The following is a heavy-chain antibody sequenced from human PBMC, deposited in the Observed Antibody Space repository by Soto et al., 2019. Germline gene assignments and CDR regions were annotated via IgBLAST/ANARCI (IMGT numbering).Heavy chain of an antibody. J-gene: IGHJ3*02. CDR2: IWYDGSNK. D-gene: IGHD3-3*01. V-gene: IGHV3-33*01. CDR1: GFTFSSYG. Sequence: GGSLRLSCAASGFTFSSYGMHWVRQAPGKGLEWVAVIWYDGSNKYYADSVKGRFTISRDNSKNTLYLQMNSLRAEDTAVYYCARERYYDFWSGYEADAFDIWGQGTMVTVSS. CDR3: ARERYYDFWSGYEADAFDI.